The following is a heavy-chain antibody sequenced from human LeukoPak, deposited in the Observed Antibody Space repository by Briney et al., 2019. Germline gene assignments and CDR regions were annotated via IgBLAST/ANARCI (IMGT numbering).Heavy chain of an antibody. CDR1: GYSFTSYW. V-gene: IGHV5-51*01. J-gene: IGHJ4*02. CDR3: ARPVRRGYTSGHALDY. D-gene: IGHD5-18*01. CDR2: IYPGDSDT. Sequence: GEPLKISCKGSGYSFTSYWIGWVRQMPGKGLEWMGIIYPGDSDTRYSPSFQGQVTISADKSISTAYLQWSSLKASDTAMYYCARPVRRGYTSGHALDYWGQGTLVTVSS.